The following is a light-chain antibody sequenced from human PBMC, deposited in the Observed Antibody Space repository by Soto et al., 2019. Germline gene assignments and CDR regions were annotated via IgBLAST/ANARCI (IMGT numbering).Light chain of an antibody. Sequence: QSVLTQSASVSGSPGQSITISCTGTSSDVGGYNYVSWYQQHQGKAPQLIISEVTNRPSGVSNRFSGSKSGNTASLTISGLQAEDEADYYCSSYTSSSIRYVFGTGTKVTVL. J-gene: IGLJ1*01. CDR2: EVT. V-gene: IGLV2-14*01. CDR1: SSDVGGYNY. CDR3: SSYTSSSIRYV.